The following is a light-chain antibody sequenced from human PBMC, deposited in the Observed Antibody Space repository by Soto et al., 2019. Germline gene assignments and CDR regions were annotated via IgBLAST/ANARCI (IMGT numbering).Light chain of an antibody. CDR2: AAS. CDR3: QQTHSMPLT. CDR1: QSINRY. J-gene: IGKJ4*01. Sequence: QMTQSPSSLSASVGDRVTITCRASQSINRYLNWYQQKPGKAPELLMFAASNLESGVPPRFSGSGSETDFTLTISSLQPEDFATYFCQQTHSMPLTFGGGTKVDIK. V-gene: IGKV1-39*01.